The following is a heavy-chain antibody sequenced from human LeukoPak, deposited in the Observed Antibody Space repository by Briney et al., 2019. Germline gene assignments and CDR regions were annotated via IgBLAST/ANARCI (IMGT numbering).Heavy chain of an antibody. CDR3: VRDDDYYGVDY. D-gene: IGHD3-10*01. CDR2: IKSDGTYS. CDR1: GFTFSSHW. Sequence: GGSLRLSCAASGFTFSSHWMHWVRQAPGKGLVCVSRIKSDGTYSDYGDSVRGRFTISRDNAKDTLYLQMNSLRVEDTAIYYCVRDDDYYGVDYGGRGTLVTVS. J-gene: IGHJ4*02. V-gene: IGHV3-74*01.